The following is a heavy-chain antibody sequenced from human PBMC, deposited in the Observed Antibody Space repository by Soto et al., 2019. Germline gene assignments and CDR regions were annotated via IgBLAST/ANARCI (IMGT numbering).Heavy chain of an antibody. CDR1: GFTFSSYL. CDR3: ARDHQLTYGMDV. J-gene: IGHJ6*02. V-gene: IGHV3-74*01. Sequence: GGSLRLSCAASGFTFSSYLMHWVRQAPGKGLVWVSRINSDGSSTSYADSVKGRFTISRDNAKNTLYLQMNSLRAEDTAVYYCARDHQLTYGMDVWGQGTTVTVSS. D-gene: IGHD2-2*01. CDR2: INSDGSST.